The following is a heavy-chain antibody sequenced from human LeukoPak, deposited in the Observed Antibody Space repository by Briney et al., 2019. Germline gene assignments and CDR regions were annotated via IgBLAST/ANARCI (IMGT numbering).Heavy chain of an antibody. CDR1: GASISSGGYC. D-gene: IGHD2-15*01. V-gene: IGHV4-31*03. CDR2: IYYTGST. J-gene: IGHJ4*02. CDR3: ANHCSGGTCYRYYFDH. Sequence: PSETLSLTCTVSGASISSGGYCWSWLRQHPAKGLEWIGYIYYTGSTYYNPSLKSRVTMSVDTSKNQFSLTLSSVTAADTGVYYCANHCSGGTCYRYYFDHWGQGTLVTVSA.